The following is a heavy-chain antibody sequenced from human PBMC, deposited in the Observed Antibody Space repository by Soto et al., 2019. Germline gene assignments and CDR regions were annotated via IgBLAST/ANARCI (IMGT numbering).Heavy chain of an antibody. CDR2: INPNSGGT. V-gene: IGHV1-2*02. Sequence: ASVEVSCKASGYTFTSYGIRWVRQAPGQGLEWMGWINPNSGGTNYAQKFQGRVTMTRDTSISTAYMELSRLRSDDTAVYYCARESSCGRNFDYWGQGTLVTVSS. CDR3: ARESSCGRNFDY. J-gene: IGHJ4*02. D-gene: IGHD5-18*01. CDR1: GYTFTSYG.